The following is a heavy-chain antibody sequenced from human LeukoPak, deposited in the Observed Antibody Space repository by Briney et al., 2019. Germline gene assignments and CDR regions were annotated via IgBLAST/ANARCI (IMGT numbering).Heavy chain of an antibody. D-gene: IGHD5-24*01. CDR3: ARASNPWLQLS. J-gene: IGHJ4*02. CDR2: ISSSGGNI. V-gene: IGHV3-48*03. Sequence: PGGSLRLSCAASGFTFSSYEMNWVRQAPGKGLEWVSYISSSGGNIYYADSVKGRFTVSRDNAQTSLYLHMNSLRAEDTAVYYCARASNPWLQLSWGQGTLVTVSS. CDR1: GFTFSSYE.